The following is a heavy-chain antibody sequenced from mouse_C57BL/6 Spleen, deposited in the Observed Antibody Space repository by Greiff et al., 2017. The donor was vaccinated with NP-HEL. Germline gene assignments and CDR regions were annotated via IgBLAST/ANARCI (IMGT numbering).Heavy chain of an antibody. V-gene: IGHV1-26*01. CDR2: INPNNGGT. CDR3: ARWGDDYDGFAY. Sequence: EVQLQQSGPELVKPGASVKISCKASGYTFTDYYMNWVKQSHGKSLEWIGDINPNNGGTSYNQKFKGKATLTVDKSSSTAYMELRSLTSEDSAVYYCARWGDDYDGFAYWGQGTLVTVSA. D-gene: IGHD2-4*01. CDR1: GYTFTDYY. J-gene: IGHJ3*01.